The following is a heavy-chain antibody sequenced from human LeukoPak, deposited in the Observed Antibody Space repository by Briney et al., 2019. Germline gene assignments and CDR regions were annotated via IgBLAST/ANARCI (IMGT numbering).Heavy chain of an antibody. CDR2: INSDGSST. CDR1: GFTFSSYW. V-gene: IGHV3-74*01. Sequence: GGSLRLSCAASGFTFSSYWMHWVRQAAGKGLVWVSRINSDGSSTSYADSVKGRFTISRDNAKNTLYLQMNSLRAEDTAVYYCARRGYDFWSGYYTRDYYYYMDVWGKGTTVTVSS. D-gene: IGHD3-3*01. J-gene: IGHJ6*03. CDR3: ARRGYDFWSGYYTRDYYYYMDV.